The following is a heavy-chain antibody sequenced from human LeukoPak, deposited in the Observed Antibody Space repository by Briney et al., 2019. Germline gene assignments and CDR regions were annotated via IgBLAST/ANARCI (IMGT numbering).Heavy chain of an antibody. J-gene: IGHJ4*02. CDR1: GGSVSSSSYF. V-gene: IGHV4-39*01. CDR2: IYYSEGT. Sequence: SETLSLTCTVSGGSVSSSSYFWGWIRQPPGKGLEWIGSIYYSEGTYYNPSLKSRVTISVDTSKNQFSLKLNSVTAADTAVYYCARIVGYNYGYSDYWGPGTLVTVSS. CDR3: ARIVGYNYGYSDY. D-gene: IGHD5-18*01.